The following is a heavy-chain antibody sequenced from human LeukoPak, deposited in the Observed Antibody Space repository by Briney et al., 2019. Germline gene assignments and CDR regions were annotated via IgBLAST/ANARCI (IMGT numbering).Heavy chain of an antibody. V-gene: IGHV1-18*01. CDR3: ARTAGDYDILTGYTNWFDP. J-gene: IGHJ5*02. Sequence: ASVKVSCKASGYTFTSYGISWVRQAPGQGLEWMGWISAYNGNTNYAQKLQGRATMTTDTSTSTAYMELRSLRSDDTAVYYCARTAGDYDILTGYTNWFDPWGQGTLVTVSS. D-gene: IGHD3-9*01. CDR2: ISAYNGNT. CDR1: GYTFTSYG.